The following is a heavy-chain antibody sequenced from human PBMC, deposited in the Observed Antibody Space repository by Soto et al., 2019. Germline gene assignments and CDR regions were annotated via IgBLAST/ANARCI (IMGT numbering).Heavy chain of an antibody. CDR3: AKGVNYYDSSGYYPDWYYYYGMDV. V-gene: IGHV3-30*18. D-gene: IGHD3-22*01. CDR2: ISYDGSNK. CDR1: GFTFSSYG. Sequence: PGGSLRLSCAASGFTFSSYGMHWVRQAPGKGLEWVAVISYDGSNKYYADSVKGRFTISRDNSKNTLYLQMNSLRAEDTAVYYCAKGVNYYDSSGYYPDWYYYYGMDVWGQGTTVTVSS. J-gene: IGHJ6*02.